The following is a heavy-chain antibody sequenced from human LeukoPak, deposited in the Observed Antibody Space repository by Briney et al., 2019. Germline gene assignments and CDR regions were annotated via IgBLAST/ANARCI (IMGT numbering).Heavy chain of an antibody. CDR1: GFPFSSYA. CDR2: ISGRGDRT. Sequence: SGGSLRLSCAASGFPFSSYAMSWVRQAPGKGLEWVSSISGRGDRTYYADSVKGRFTISRDDSRTTVYLQMNSLRAEDTAVYHCARNGCSSTNCYIFLGDWYFDLWGRGTVVSVSS. D-gene: IGHD2-2*01. J-gene: IGHJ2*01. CDR3: ARNGCSSTNCYIFLGDWYFDL. V-gene: IGHV3-23*01.